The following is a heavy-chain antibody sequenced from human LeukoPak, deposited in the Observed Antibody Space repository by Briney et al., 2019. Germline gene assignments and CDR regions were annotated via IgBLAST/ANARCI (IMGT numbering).Heavy chain of an antibody. D-gene: IGHD6-19*01. V-gene: IGHV3-21*01. CDR1: GFTFSSYT. J-gene: IGHJ6*04. Sequence: GGSLRLSCAASGFTFSSYTTNWVRRAPGKGLEWVSSISSSSSYIYYADSVKGRFTISRDNAKNSLYLQMNSLRAEDMAVYYCARDPGGYSSGGELDVWGKGTTVTVSS. CDR2: ISSSSSYI. CDR3: ARDPGGYSSGGELDV.